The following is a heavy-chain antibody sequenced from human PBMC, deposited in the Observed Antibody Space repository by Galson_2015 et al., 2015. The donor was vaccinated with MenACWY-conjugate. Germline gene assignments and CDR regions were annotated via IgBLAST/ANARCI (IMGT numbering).Heavy chain of an antibody. V-gene: IGHV1-46*01. CDR2: INPSGGST. CDR3: ARASILITMVRGAPGAWFDP. CDR1: GYTFTSYY. J-gene: IGHJ5*02. D-gene: IGHD3-10*01. Sequence: SVKVSCKASGYTFTSYYMHWVRQAPGQGLEWMGIINPSGGSTSYAQKFQGRVTMTRDTSTSTVYMELSSLRSEDTAVYYCARASILITMVRGAPGAWFDPWGQGTLVTVSS.